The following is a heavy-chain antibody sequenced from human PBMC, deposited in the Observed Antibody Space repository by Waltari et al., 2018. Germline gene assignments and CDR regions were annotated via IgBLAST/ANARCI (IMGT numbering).Heavy chain of an antibody. CDR3: TREMAAAGSMDV. CDR2: IRSKAYGGTT. CDR1: GFTFGDYA. D-gene: IGHD6-13*01. J-gene: IGHJ6*03. Sequence: EVQLVESGGGLVQPGRSLRLSCTASGFTFGDYAMSWVRQAPGKGLEWVGFIRSKAYGGTTEYAASVKGRFTISRDDSKSIAYLQMNSLKTEDTAVYYCTREMAAAGSMDVWGKGTTVIVSS. V-gene: IGHV3-49*04.